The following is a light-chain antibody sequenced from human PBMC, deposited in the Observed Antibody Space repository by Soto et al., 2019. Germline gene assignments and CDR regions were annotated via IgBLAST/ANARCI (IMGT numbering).Light chain of an antibody. CDR3: QQRSNWQIT. CDR2: DAS. Sequence: EIVLTQSPATLSLSPGERATLSCRASQSVSSYLAWYQQKPGQAPRLLIYDASNRATGIPARFSGSGSGTDFTLTISSLEPEDFAFYYCQQRSNWQITFGPGTKVDLK. J-gene: IGKJ3*01. CDR1: QSVSSY. V-gene: IGKV3-11*01.